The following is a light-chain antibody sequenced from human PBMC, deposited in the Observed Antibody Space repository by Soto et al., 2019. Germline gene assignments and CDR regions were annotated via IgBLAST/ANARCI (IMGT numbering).Light chain of an antibody. CDR2: GAS. J-gene: IGKJ2*01. Sequence: EIVMTQSPATLSVSPGERATLSCRASQSVSSNLAWYQQKPGQAPRLLIYGASTRATGIPARFSGSGSATEFTRTISSLQSEDFAVYYCQQYNNWPYTFCQGTKLAIK. CDR3: QQYNNWPYT. V-gene: IGKV3-15*01. CDR1: QSVSSN.